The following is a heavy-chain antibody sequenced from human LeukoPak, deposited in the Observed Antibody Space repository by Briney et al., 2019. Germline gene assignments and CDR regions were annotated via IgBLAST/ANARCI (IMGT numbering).Heavy chain of an antibody. V-gene: IGHV4-34*01. J-gene: IGHJ5*02. CDR2: INHSGST. D-gene: IGHD2-21*02. Sequence: PSETLSLTCTVSGGSISSYYWSWIRQPPGKGLEWIGEINHSGSTNYNPSLKSRVTISVDTSKNQFSLKLSSVTAADTAVYYCARGKVVTAIRRRGWFDPWGQGTLVTVSS. CDR3: ARGKVVTAIRRRGWFDP. CDR1: GGSISSYY.